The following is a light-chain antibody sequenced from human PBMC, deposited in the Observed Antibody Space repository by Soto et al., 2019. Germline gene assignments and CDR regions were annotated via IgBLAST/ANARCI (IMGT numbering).Light chain of an antibody. CDR2: SNN. V-gene: IGLV1-44*01. CDR3: SSWADSLNGVV. CDR1: NSNIGSNT. Sequence: QSVLTQPPSASGTPGQRVSISCSGSNSNIGSNTVNWYQQVPGAAPKLLIYSNNQRPSGVPDRFSASKSATSASVAISGLQSEDEADYYCSSWADSLNGVVFGGGTKLTVL. J-gene: IGLJ3*02.